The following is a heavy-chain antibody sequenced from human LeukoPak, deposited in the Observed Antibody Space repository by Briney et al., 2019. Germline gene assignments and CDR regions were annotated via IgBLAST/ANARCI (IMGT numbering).Heavy chain of an antibody. J-gene: IGHJ3*02. Sequence: GGSLRLSCAASGFTFSDYYMSWIRQAPGKGLGWVSYISSSGSAIYYADSVKGRFTISRDNAKNSLYLQMNSLRAEDTAVYYCARDRVDCSGGSCYPEAFDIWGQGTMVTVSS. CDR3: ARDRVDCSGGSCYPEAFDI. CDR2: ISSSGSAI. D-gene: IGHD2-15*01. CDR1: GFTFSDYY. V-gene: IGHV3-11*04.